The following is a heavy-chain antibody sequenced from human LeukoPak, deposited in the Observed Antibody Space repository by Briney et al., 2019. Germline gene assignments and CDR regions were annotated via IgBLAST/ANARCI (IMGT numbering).Heavy chain of an antibody. Sequence: ASVKVSCKASGSTFTGYYIHWVRQAPGQGLEWMGWINPNSGGTNYEQKFQGRVTMTRDTSITTAYMELSRLRSDDTAVYYCAVLYSSGSIDYWGQGTLVTVSS. CDR2: INPNSGGT. CDR1: GSTFTGYY. D-gene: IGHD6-19*01. V-gene: IGHV1-2*02. CDR3: AVLYSSGSIDY. J-gene: IGHJ4*02.